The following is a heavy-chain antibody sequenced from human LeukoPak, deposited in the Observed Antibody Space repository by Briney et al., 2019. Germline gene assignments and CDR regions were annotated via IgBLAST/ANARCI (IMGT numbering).Heavy chain of an antibody. CDR1: GGSISSYY. Sequence: KPSETLSLTCTVSGGSISSYYWSWIRQPPGKGLGWIGYIYYSGSTNYNPSLKSRVTISVDTSKNQFSLKLSSVTAADTAVYYCARDKGYYDSSGYYYALDYWGQGTLVTVSS. CDR2: IYYSGST. CDR3: ARDKGYYDSSGYYYALDY. J-gene: IGHJ4*02. D-gene: IGHD3-22*01. V-gene: IGHV4-59*01.